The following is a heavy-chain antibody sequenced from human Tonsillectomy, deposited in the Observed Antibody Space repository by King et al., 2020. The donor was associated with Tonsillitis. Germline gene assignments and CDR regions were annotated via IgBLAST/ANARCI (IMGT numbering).Heavy chain of an antibody. J-gene: IGHJ4*02. V-gene: IGHV3-30*01. CDR2: ISYDGSNK. D-gene: IGHD3-3*01. CDR3: ARDWGALWSGYSRVYGYFDY. CDR1: GFTFSSYA. Sequence: HVQLVESGGGVVQPGRSLRLSCAASGFTFSSYAMHWVRQAPGKGLEWVAVISYDGSNKYSADSVQGPFTISRDNSKHTRHLQMNSLRAADTAVYCCARDWGALWSGYSRVYGYFDYWGQGTLVTVSS.